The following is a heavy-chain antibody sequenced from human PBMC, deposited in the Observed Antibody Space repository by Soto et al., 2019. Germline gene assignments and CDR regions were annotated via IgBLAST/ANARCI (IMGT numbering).Heavy chain of an antibody. CDR1: GGTFSSYA. CDR3: VRVVAIPGYPDN. CDR2: IVPIVDTS. V-gene: IGHV1-69*12. J-gene: IGHJ4*02. D-gene: IGHD2-15*01. Sequence: QGQLVQSGAEVRQPASSVKVSCKTSGGTFSSYAISWVRQDPGQGLEWMGGIVPIVDTSTYAQTSQGRVTITADESTSTVYMVLSSLRSDDTAVYYCVRVVAIPGYPDNWGQGTLVTVSS.